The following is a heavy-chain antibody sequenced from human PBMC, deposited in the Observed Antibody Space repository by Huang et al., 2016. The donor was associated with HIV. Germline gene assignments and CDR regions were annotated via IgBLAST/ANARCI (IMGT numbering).Heavy chain of an antibody. CDR3: ARGGIYYDVLTGRHYYYNGLDV. Sequence: EVHLVESGGDLVKPGGSLRLSCVASGFNFSAYWMSWVRQAPGKGLEGVANIKQDGSEKNYGDSVKGRVTISRDNAKNSVYLQLTSLRAEDTAVYYCARGGIYYDVLTGRHYYYNGLDVWGQGTTVTVSS. CDR1: GFNFSAYW. CDR2: IKQDGSEK. J-gene: IGHJ6*02. V-gene: IGHV3-7*01. D-gene: IGHD3-9*01.